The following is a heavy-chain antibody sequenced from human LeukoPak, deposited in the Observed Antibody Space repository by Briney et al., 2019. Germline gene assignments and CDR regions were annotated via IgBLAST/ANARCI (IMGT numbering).Heavy chain of an antibody. D-gene: IGHD3-10*01. CDR1: GYTFTNYA. Sequence: ASVKVSCKASGYTFTNYAISWVRQAPGQGLEWMGWISTYNVNTNYAQKLQGRVTMTTDTSTSTAYMELRSLRSDDTAVYYCAREGLRELLWFGELLYPPYYYMDVWGKGTTVTISS. CDR2: ISTYNVNT. J-gene: IGHJ6*03. CDR3: AREGLRELLWFGELLYPPYYYMDV. V-gene: IGHV1-18*01.